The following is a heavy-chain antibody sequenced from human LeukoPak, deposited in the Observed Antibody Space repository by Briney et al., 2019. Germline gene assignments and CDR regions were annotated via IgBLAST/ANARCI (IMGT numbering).Heavy chain of an antibody. CDR2: IIPIFGTA. CDR1: GGTFSSYA. CDR3: ARGSGSYNWFDP. D-gene: IGHD6-13*01. J-gene: IGHJ5*02. V-gene: IGHV1-69*05. Sequence: SVKVSCKASGGTFSSYAISWVRQAPGQGLEWMGGIIPIFGTANYAQKFQGRVTITTDESTSTAYMELSSLRSEDTAVYYCARGSGSYNWFDPWGQGTLVTVSS.